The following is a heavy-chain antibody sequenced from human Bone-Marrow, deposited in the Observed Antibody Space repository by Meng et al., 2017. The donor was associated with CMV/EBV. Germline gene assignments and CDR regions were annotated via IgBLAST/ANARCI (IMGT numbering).Heavy chain of an antibody. CDR1: GFTVSSNY. V-gene: IGHV3-53*01. CDR3: ASSDCSSTSCYGDYFDY. CDR2: IYSGGST. D-gene: IGHD2-2*01. J-gene: IGHJ4*02. Sequence: GGSLRLSCAASGFTVSSNYMSSVRQAPGKGLEWVSVIYSGGSTYYADSVKGRFTISRDNSKNTLYLQMNSLRAEDTAVYYCASSDCSSTSCYGDYFDYWGQGTLVTVSS.